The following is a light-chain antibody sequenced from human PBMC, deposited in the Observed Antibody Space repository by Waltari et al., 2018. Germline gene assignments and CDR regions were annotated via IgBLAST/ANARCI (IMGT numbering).Light chain of an antibody. CDR2: VNRDGSH. J-gene: IGLJ3*02. V-gene: IGLV4-69*01. CDR3: EAGGHGTWV. Sequence: QLVLTQSPSASASLGASVKLTCTLSSGHSSNIIAWLQQRPERGPRYLMKVNRDGSHSKGDDMPDRFSGSSSWAQRYLTISSLQSEDEADYYCEAGGHGTWVFGGGTKLTVL. CDR1: SGHSSNI.